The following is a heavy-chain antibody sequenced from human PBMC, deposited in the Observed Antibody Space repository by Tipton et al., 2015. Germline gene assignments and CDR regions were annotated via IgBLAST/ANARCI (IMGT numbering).Heavy chain of an antibody. J-gene: IGHJ4*02. CDR3: ARGGWSLDY. Sequence: TLSLTCTVSGASISSITYYWAWIRQPPGKGLEWIGSLYYSGSTYNPSLKSRVTISADKSKSQFSLRLSSVTAADTAVYYCARGGWSLDYWGQGTLVTVSS. CDR2: LYYSGST. CDR1: GASISSITYY. V-gene: IGHV4-39*07. D-gene: IGHD2-15*01.